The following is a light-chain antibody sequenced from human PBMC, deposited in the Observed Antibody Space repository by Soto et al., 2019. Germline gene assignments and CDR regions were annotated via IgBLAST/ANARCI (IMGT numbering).Light chain of an antibody. Sequence: EIVLTQSPAPLSVSPGERATLSCRASQSVGSNLAWFQQKPGQAPRLIIYGASTRATGVPARFSGSGSGTDFTLTINSLEPEDVAMYYCQHRYNWPLTLGAGTKVDI. J-gene: IGKJ4*01. CDR3: QHRYNWPLT. CDR2: GAS. V-gene: IGKV3-15*01. CDR1: QSVGSN.